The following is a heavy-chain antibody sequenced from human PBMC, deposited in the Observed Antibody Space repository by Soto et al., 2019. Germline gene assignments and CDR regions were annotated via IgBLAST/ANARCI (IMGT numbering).Heavy chain of an antibody. CDR2: IHNSVNT. V-gene: IGHV4-61*03. Sequence: PXAILALTFAVSGDSVGSGGYFGSWIRQSPGKGLEWIGHIHNSVNTEYNPPLRGRVTISVDTSKNHFSLNLRSVTAADTAIYYCERTDSAGRWAAWYWGQGTLVTVSS. CDR1: GDSVGSGGYF. CDR3: ERTDSAGRWAAWY. J-gene: IGHJ1*01. D-gene: IGHD6-13*01.